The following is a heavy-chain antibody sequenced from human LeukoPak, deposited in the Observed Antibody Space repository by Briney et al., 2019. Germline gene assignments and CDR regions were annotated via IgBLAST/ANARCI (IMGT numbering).Heavy chain of an antibody. V-gene: IGHV1-46*01. Sequence: ASVKVSCKASGYTFTSYYMHWVRQAPGQGLEWMGIINPSGGSTSYAQKFQGRVTMTRDTSTSTVYMELSSLRSEDTAAYYCARDPSDYDILTGYHRQDYYMDVWGKGTTVTISS. CDR3: ARDPSDYDILTGYHRQDYYMDV. J-gene: IGHJ6*03. CDR2: INPSGGST. D-gene: IGHD3-9*01. CDR1: GYTFTSYY.